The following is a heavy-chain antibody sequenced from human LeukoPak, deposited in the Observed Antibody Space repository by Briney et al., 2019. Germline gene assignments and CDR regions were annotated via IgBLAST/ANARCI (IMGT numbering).Heavy chain of an antibody. V-gene: IGHV1-46*01. J-gene: IGHJ4*02. D-gene: IGHD6-13*01. CDR3: AREWSRESGSSWSLFDY. CDR1: GYTFTSYY. Sequence: GASVKVSCKASGYTFTSYYMHWVRQAPGQGLEWMGIINPSGGSTSYAQKFQGRVTMTRDTSTSTVYMELSSLRSEDTAVYYCAREWSRESGSSWSLFDYWGQGTLVTVSS. CDR2: INPSGGST.